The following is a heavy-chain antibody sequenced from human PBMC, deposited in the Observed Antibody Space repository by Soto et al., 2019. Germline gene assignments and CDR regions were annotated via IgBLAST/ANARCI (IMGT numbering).Heavy chain of an antibody. J-gene: IGHJ4*02. D-gene: IGHD6-13*01. Sequence: EVQLVESGGGLVQPGGSLRLSCVVSGFNFRSESMTWVRQAPGKGPEWVSYINSGSSVIRYADSVKGRFTVFRDNDRDSLYLQMNGLRAEDSAVYYCARGVGTSWFFLRGQGTLVTVSS. V-gene: IGHV3-48*01. CDR1: GFNFRSES. CDR2: INSGSSVI. CDR3: ARGVGTSWFFL.